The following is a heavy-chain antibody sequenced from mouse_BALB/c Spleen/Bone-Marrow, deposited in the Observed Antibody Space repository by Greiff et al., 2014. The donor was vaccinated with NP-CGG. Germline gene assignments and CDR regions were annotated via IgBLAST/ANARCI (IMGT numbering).Heavy chain of an antibody. CDR1: GYTFRSYW. CDR2: ILPGSGST. CDR3: AREDYYGSSYFDY. D-gene: IGHD1-1*01. J-gene: IGHJ2*01. Sequence: QGQLEEAGGELMKPGGSGKIFCKATGYTFRSYWVEGGKQRAGHGLEWSGEILPGSGSTIYNEKFKGKATFTADTSSNTAYMQLSSLTSEDSAVYYCAREDYYGSSYFDYWGQGTTLTVSS. V-gene: IGHV1-9*01.